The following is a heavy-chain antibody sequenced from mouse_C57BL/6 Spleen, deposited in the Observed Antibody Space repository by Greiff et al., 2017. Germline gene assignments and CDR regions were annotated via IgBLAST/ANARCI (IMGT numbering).Heavy chain of an antibody. D-gene: IGHD2-3*01. CDR1: GYTFTDYN. V-gene: IGHV1-18*01. J-gene: IGHJ2*01. CDR2: INPNNGGT. Sequence: EVQLQESGPELVKPGASVKIPCKASGYTFTDYNMDWVKQSHGKSLEWIGDINPNNGGTIYNQKFKGKATLTVDKSSSTAYMELRSLTSENTAVYYCARKRDGYYLYYFDYWGQGTTLTVAS. CDR3: ARKRDGYYLYYFDY.